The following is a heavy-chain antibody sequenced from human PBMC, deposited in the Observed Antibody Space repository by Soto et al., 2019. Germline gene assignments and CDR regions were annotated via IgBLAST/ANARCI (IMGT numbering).Heavy chain of an antibody. Sequence: PGGSLRLSCAASGFTFSSYSMNWVRQAPGKGLEWVSSISSSSSYIYYADSVKGRFTISRDNAKNSLYLQMNSLRAEDTAVYYCARDSWYDYIWGSYRYPSPFDYWGQGTLVTVSS. V-gene: IGHV3-21*01. CDR1: GFTFSSYS. D-gene: IGHD3-16*02. J-gene: IGHJ4*02. CDR2: ISSSSSYI. CDR3: ARDSWYDYIWGSYRYPSPFDY.